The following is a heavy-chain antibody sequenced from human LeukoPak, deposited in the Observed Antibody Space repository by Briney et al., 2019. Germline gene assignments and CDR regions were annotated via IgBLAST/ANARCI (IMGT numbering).Heavy chain of an antibody. CDR1: GFTFSNAW. CDR2: IKSKTDGGTT. CDR3: TTDPTGTTFSAFDI. V-gene: IGHV3-15*01. Sequence: GGSLRLPCAASGFTFSNAWMSWVRQAPGKGLEWVGRIKSKTDGGTTDYAAPVKGRFTISRDDSKNTLYLQMNSLKTEDTAVYYCTTDPTGTTFSAFDIWGQGTMVTVSS. J-gene: IGHJ3*02. D-gene: IGHD1-7*01.